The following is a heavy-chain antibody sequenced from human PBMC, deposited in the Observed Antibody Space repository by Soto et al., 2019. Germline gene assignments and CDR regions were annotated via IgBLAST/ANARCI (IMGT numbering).Heavy chain of an antibody. CDR3: ARQIARGWFSX. V-gene: IGHV4-39*01. D-gene: IGHD2-21*01. CDR2: IYYSGTT. Sequence: SDTLSLTFPVSGDGIGSPSSWWGWIRKPPGEEPELIGSIYYSGTTYYKTSLQSRVNISVDMSKNEFSLKLYFVTAADTAVYYCARQIARGWFSXWGQGTLVTVSX. CDR1: GDGIGSPSSW. J-gene: IGHJ5*02.